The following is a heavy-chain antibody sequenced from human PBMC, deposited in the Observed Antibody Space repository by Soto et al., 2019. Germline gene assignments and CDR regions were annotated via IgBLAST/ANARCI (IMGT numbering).Heavy chain of an antibody. D-gene: IGHD1-26*01. CDR2: IDPSDSSS. CDR3: ARRESGSQKAFDI. J-gene: IGHJ3*02. Sequence: GESLKISCKGSGYSFTSYWINWVRQMPGKGLEWMGRIDPSDSSSNYNPSFQGHVTISTDKSISTVYLQWSSLKASDTAMYYCARRESGSQKAFDIWGQGTMVTVSS. CDR1: GYSFTSYW. V-gene: IGHV5-10-1*01.